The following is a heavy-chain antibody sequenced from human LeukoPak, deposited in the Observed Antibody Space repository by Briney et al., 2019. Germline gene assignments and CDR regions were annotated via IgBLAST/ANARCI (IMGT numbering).Heavy chain of an antibody. CDR1: GFTFSSYA. V-gene: IGHV3-23*01. D-gene: IGHD2-2*01. CDR3: AKVETSGGANCYALDY. J-gene: IGHJ4*02. Sequence: GGSLRLSCAASGFTFSSYAMTWVRQAPDKGLEWVSAISGSDGSTYYADSVKGRFTISRDDSENTLYLQMNSLSAEDTAVYYCAKVETSGGANCYALDYWGQGTLVTVSS. CDR2: ISGSDGST.